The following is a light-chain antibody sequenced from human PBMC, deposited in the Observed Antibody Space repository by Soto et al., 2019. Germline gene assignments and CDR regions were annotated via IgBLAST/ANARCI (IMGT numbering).Light chain of an antibody. CDR1: QSVSSN. J-gene: IGKJ1*01. V-gene: IGKV3-15*01. Sequence: EIVMTQSPATLSVSPGERAILSCRASQSVSSNLAWYQQKPGQAPRLLIYGASTRATGIPARFSGSGSGTEFTLTISSLPSEDFAVYYFQQYNNWWTSGQGTQVEIK. CDR3: QQYNNWWT. CDR2: GAS.